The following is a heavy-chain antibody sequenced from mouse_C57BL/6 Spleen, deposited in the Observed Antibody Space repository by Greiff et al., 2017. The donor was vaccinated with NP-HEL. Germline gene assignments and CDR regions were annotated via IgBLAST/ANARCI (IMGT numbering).Heavy chain of an antibody. Sequence: QVQLQQPGAELVRPGSSVKLSCKASGYTFTSYWMHWVKQRPIQGLEWIGNIDPSDSETHYNQKFKDKATLTVEKSSSTAYMQLSSLTSEDSAVYYCARRDGYPYWYFEVWGTGTTVTVSS. CDR3: ARRDGYPYWYFEV. D-gene: IGHD2-3*01. CDR1: GYTFTSYW. V-gene: IGHV1-52*01. J-gene: IGHJ1*03. CDR2: IDPSDSET.